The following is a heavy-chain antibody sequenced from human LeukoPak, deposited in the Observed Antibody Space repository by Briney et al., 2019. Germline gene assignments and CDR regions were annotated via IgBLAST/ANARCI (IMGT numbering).Heavy chain of an antibody. J-gene: IGHJ4*02. CDR3: AKDMGYCSSTSCKEGVY. CDR2: ISGDGGST. CDR1: GFTFDDYA. V-gene: IGHV3-43*02. Sequence: GGSLRLSCAASGFTFDDYAMHWVRHAPGKGLEWVSLISGDGGSTYYADSVKGRFTISRDNSKNSLYLQMNSLRTEDTALYYCAKDMGYCSSTSCKEGVYWGQGTLVTVSS. D-gene: IGHD2-2*01.